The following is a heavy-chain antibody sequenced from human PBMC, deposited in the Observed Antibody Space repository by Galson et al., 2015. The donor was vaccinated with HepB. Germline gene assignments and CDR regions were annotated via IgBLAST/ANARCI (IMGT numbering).Heavy chain of an antibody. Sequence: SLRLSCAASGFSFSTYNMNWVRQAPGKGLEWVSSISGSSTYIYYADSVRGRFTISRDNTKNSLYLQMNSLRAEDTAVYYCVRGGIVVVPPKPLDYWGRGTLVTVSS. V-gene: IGHV3-21*01. CDR2: ISGSSTYI. CDR1: GFSFSTYN. J-gene: IGHJ4*02. CDR3: VRGGIVVVPPKPLDY. D-gene: IGHD2-2*01.